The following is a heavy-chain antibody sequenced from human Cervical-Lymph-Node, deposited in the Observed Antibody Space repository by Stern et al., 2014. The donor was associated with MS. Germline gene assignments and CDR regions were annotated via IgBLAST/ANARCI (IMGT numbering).Heavy chain of an antibody. Sequence: EVQLGESGGGLVQPGGSLRLSCAASGFTFSSYSMNWVRQAPGKGLEWVSHISSSSSTIYYADSVKGRFTISRDNAKNSLYLQMNSLRDEDTAVYYCAREITSVVTGGDGYFDYWGQGTLVTVSS. V-gene: IGHV3-48*02. CDR2: ISSSSSTI. D-gene: IGHD4-23*01. CDR3: AREITSVVTGGDGYFDY. J-gene: IGHJ4*02. CDR1: GFTFSSYS.